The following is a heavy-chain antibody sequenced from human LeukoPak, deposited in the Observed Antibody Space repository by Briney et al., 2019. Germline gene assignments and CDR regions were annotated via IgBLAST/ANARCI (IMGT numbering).Heavy chain of an antibody. CDR3: ARSGLVIIMRYYYYGMDV. D-gene: IGHD3-9*01. CDR2: INHSGST. Sequence: SETLFLTCAVYGGSFSGYYWSWIRQPPGKGLEWIGEINHSGSTNYNPSLKSRVTISVDTSKNQFSLKLSSVTAADTAVYYCARSGLVIIMRYYYYGMDVWGQGTTVTVSS. V-gene: IGHV4-34*01. J-gene: IGHJ6*02. CDR1: GGSFSGYY.